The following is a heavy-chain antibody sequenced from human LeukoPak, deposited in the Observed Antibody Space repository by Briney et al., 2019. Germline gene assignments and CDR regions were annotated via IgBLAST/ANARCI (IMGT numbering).Heavy chain of an antibody. D-gene: IGHD3-22*01. Sequence: ASAKVSCKASGYTFTGYYMHWVRQAPGQGLEWMGRINPNSGGTNYAQKFQGRVTMTRDTSISTAYMELSRLRSDDTAVHYCFRTYYYDSSGLDYWGQGTLVTVSS. CDR3: FRTYYYDSSGLDY. CDR1: GYTFTGYY. V-gene: IGHV1-2*06. J-gene: IGHJ4*02. CDR2: INPNSGGT.